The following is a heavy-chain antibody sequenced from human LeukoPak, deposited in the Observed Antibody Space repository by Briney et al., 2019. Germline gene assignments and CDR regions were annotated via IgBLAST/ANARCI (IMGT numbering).Heavy chain of an antibody. CDR3: ARVLQPQNWFDP. CDR1: GYTFTSYY. CDR2: MNPNSGNT. Sequence: ASVKVSCKASGYTFTSYYMHWVRQAPGQGLEWMGWMNPNSGNTGYAQKFQGRVTITADKSTSTAYMELSNLRSEDTAVYYCARVLQPQNWFDPWGQGTLVTVSS. J-gene: IGHJ5*02. V-gene: IGHV1-8*03.